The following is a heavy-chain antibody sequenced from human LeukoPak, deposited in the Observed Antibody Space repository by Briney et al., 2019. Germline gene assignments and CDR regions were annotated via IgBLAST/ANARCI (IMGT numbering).Heavy chain of an antibody. J-gene: IGHJ4*02. CDR3: ARGFVVVTAFDY. V-gene: IGHV3-48*04. CDR2: ISGSGGAI. Sequence: PGGSLRLSCAASGFTFNTYGMSWVRQAPGKGLEWVSGISGSGGAIYYADSVKGRFTISRDNAKNSLYLQMNSLRAEDTAVYYCARGFVVVTAFDYWGQGTLVTVSS. D-gene: IGHD2-21*02. CDR1: GFTFNTYG.